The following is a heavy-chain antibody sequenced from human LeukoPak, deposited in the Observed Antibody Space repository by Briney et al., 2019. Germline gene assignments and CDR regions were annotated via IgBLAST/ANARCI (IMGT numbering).Heavy chain of an antibody. CDR2: IWNDGSNK. J-gene: IGHJ4*02. Sequence: GGSLRLSCVASGFTFSSYGMHWVRQAPGKGLGWVAVIWNDGSNKYYADSVKGRFTISRDNSKNTPYLQMSSLRAEDTALYYCAKGKVPADLPKYYFDQWGQGTLVTVSS. V-gene: IGHV3-33*06. D-gene: IGHD2-2*01. CDR1: GFTFSSYG. CDR3: AKGKVPADLPKYYFDQ.